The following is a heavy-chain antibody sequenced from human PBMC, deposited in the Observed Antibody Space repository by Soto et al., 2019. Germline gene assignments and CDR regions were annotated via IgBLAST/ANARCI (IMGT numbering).Heavy chain of an antibody. D-gene: IGHD6-19*01. CDR1: GGTFSNYA. J-gene: IGHJ3*02. CDR3: ARGHRSGWYVREDAFDI. CDR2: IIPIFGTT. Sequence: QVQLVQSGAEVKKPGSSVKVSCKASGGTFSNYAITWVRQAPGQGLEWMGGIIPIFGTTNYAQKFQGRVTITADESTSTAYMELNSLRSEDTAVYYCARGHRSGWYVREDAFDIWGQGTMVTVSS. V-gene: IGHV1-69*01.